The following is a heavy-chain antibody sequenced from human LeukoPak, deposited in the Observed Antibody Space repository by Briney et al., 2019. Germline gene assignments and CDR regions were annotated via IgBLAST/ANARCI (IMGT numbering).Heavy chain of an antibody. J-gene: IGHJ5*02. CDR2: INTYNGNT. CDR1: SYTFTSYG. CDR3: ARTVSGYSWGVWFDP. D-gene: IGHD3-22*01. Sequence: ASVKVSCKASSYTFTSYGIIWVRQAPGQGLEWMGWINTYNGNTNYAQNLQGRVTMATDTSTSTAYMELRSLRSDDTAVYYCARTVSGYSWGVWFDPWGQGTLVTVSS. V-gene: IGHV1-18*01.